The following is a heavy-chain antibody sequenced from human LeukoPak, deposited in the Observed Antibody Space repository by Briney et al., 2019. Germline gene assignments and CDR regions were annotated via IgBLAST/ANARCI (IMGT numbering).Heavy chain of an antibody. CDR3: PREVFGGNRSDAFDI. Sequence: SETLSLTCTVSGGSISSGDYYWSWIRQPPGKGLEWIGYIYYSGSTYYNPSLKSRVTISVDTSKNQISLKLSSVTAADTAVYYWPREVFGGNRSDAFDIWGKGTMVTV. CDR2: IYYSGST. D-gene: IGHD2-21*02. CDR1: GGSISSGDYY. V-gene: IGHV4-30-4*01. J-gene: IGHJ3*02.